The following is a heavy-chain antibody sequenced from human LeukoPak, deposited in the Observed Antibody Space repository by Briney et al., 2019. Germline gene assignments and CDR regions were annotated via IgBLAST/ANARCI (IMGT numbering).Heavy chain of an antibody. J-gene: IGHJ4*02. CDR2: IYTSGST. Sequence: SETLSLTCTVSGGSFSDYYWSWIRQPAGKGPEWIGRIYTSGSTNYNPSLKSRLTMSVDTSKNQFSLKVTSVTAADTAVYYCARDLGRSGSYYIDYWGQGTLVTVSS. CDR3: ARDLGRSGSYYIDY. V-gene: IGHV4-4*07. D-gene: IGHD1-26*01. CDR1: GGSFSDYY.